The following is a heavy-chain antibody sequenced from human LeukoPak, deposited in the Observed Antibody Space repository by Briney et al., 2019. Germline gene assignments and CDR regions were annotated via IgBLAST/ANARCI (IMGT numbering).Heavy chain of an antibody. CDR3: ARTQWLDEYYFDY. D-gene: IGHD6-19*01. CDR2: IYSGGST. J-gene: IGHJ4*02. Sequence: GGSLRLSCAASGVTVSSSYMSWVRQAPGKGLEWVSVIYSGGSTYYADSVKGRFTISRDNSKNTLYLQMNSLRAEDTAVYYCARTQWLDEYYFDYWGQGTLVTVSS. CDR1: GVTVSSSY. V-gene: IGHV3-53*01.